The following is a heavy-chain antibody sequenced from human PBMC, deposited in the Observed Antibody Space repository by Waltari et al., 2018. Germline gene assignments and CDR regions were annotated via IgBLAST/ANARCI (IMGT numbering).Heavy chain of an antibody. CDR1: GGSISHPSYY. V-gene: IGHV4-39*07. J-gene: IGHJ3*02. Sequence: QLQLQESGPGLVKPSETLSLTCAVSGGSISHPSYYWGWIRQPPGKGLAWIGNIYYSGTPFYNPSLKSRLTISVDTSKNQFSLRLSSVTAADTAVYYCARYYDSSGYYEGDAFDIWGQGTKVIVSS. CDR2: IYYSGTP. CDR3: ARYYDSSGYYEGDAFDI. D-gene: IGHD3-22*01.